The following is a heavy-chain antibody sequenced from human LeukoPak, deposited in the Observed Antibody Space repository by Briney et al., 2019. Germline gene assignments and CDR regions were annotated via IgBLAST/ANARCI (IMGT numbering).Heavy chain of an antibody. Sequence: ASVKVSCKASGYTFTSYDINWVRQATGQGLEWMGWMNPNSGNTGYAQKFQGRVTITRNTSISTAYMELSSLRSEDTAVYYCARAKYCSSTSCYTGAFDIWGQGTMVTVSS. J-gene: IGHJ3*02. CDR3: ARAKYCSSTSCYTGAFDI. D-gene: IGHD2-2*02. V-gene: IGHV1-8*03. CDR1: GYTFTSYD. CDR2: MNPNSGNT.